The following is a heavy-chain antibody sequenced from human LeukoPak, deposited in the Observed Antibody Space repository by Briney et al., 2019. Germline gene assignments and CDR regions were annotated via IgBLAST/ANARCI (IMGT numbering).Heavy chain of an antibody. D-gene: IGHD6-13*01. Sequence: SETLSLTCAVSGGSISSSNWWSWVRQPPGKGLEWIGEIYHSGSTNYNPSLKSRVTISVDTSKNQFSPKLSSVTAADTAVYYCASPLAAAGTDAFDIWGQGTMVTVSS. CDR1: GGSISSSNW. CDR2: IYHSGST. J-gene: IGHJ3*02. V-gene: IGHV4-4*02. CDR3: ASPLAAAGTDAFDI.